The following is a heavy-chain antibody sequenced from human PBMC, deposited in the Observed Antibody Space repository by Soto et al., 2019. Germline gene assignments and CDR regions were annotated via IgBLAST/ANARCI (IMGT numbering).Heavy chain of an antibody. J-gene: IGHJ4*01. Sequence: SETLSLTCTVSGGSIRSYYWSWIRQPPGKGLEWIGYIYYSGSTNYNPALKSRVTISVDTSKNQSSLKLSSVTAADKAVYYCARVPYYLFWSGPLPYFDYWGQGTLVTVFS. CDR1: GGSIRSYY. CDR3: ARVPYYLFWSGPLPYFDY. CDR2: IYYSGST. D-gene: IGHD3-3*01. V-gene: IGHV4-59*01.